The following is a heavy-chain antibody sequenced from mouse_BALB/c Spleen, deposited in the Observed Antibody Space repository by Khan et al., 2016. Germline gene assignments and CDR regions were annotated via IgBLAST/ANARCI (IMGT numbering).Heavy chain of an antibody. J-gene: IGHJ2*01. V-gene: IGHV5-17*02. CDR1: GFTFSSFG. CDR2: ISSGSSAI. CDR3: GRGDY. Sequence: EVQLQESGGGLVQPGGSRKLSCAASGFTFSSFGMHWVRQAPEKGLEWVAFISSGSSAIYYADTVKGRFTISRDNPKNTLFLQMTSLRSEDTAMYYCGRGDYWGQGTNLTVSS.